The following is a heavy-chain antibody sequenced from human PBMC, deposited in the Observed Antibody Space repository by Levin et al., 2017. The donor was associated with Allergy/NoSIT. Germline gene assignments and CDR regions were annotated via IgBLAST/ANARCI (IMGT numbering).Heavy chain of an antibody. CDR2: ISGSGGST. CDR1: GFTFSSYA. J-gene: IGHJ6*02. Sequence: GGSLRLSCAASGFTFSSYAMSWVRQAPGKGLEWVSAISGSGGSTYYADSVKGRFTISRDNSKNTLYLQMNSLRAEDTAVYYCAKRATVTTWYDYGMDVWGQGTTVTVSS. CDR3: AKRATVTTWYDYGMDV. D-gene: IGHD4-17*01. V-gene: IGHV3-23*01.